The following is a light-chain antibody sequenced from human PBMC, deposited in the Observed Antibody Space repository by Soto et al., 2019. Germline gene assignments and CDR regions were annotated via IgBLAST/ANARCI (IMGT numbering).Light chain of an antibody. J-gene: IGKJ1*01. V-gene: IGKV3-20*01. CDR2: GAS. CDR3: QQYGNSPWT. CDR1: QSVSSNY. Sequence: EIVLTQSPGTLSLSPGERATLSCRASQSVSSNYLGWYQQKPGQVPRLLIYGASSRATGIPDRFSGSGSGTDFTLTISRLEPEDFAVYYCQQYGNSPWTFGQGTKVEIK.